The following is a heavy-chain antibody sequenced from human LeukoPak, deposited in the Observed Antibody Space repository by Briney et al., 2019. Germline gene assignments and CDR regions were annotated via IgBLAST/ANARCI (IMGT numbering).Heavy chain of an antibody. CDR1: GFTFSSYA. CDR2: ISGSGGST. J-gene: IGHJ4*02. D-gene: IGHD2-8*01. Sequence: PGGSLTLSCAASGFTFSSYAVSWVRQAPGKGLEWVSSISGSGGSTYSADPVKGRFTISRDNSKNTLYLQMNSLRAEDTALYYCAKDRSCTNDICHGDFDYWGQGTLVTVSS. V-gene: IGHV3-23*01. CDR3: AKDRSCTNDICHGDFDY.